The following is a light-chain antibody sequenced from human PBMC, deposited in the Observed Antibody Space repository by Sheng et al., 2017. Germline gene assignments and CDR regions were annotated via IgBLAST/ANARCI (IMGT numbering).Light chain of an antibody. CDR1: QYISAW. V-gene: IGKV1-33*01. CDR2: DAS. Sequence: DIQMTQSPSTLSASVGDRVTITCRASQYISAWLAWYQQKPGKAPKLLIYDASNLETGVPSRFSGSGSGTDFTFTISSLQPEDIATYYCQQYGNLPRTFGQGPRWNTN. J-gene: IGKJ1*01. CDR3: QQYGNLPRT.